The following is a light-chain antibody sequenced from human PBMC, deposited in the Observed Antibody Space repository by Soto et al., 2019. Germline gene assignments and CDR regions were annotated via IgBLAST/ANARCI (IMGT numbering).Light chain of an antibody. V-gene: IGLV2-14*03. CDR3: SSYTSSSTPWV. Sequence: SALPQPTSVSGSPGQSITISCTGTSSDVVGYNYVSWYQHHPGKAPKLMICDVSDRPSGVSNRFSGSKSGNTASLTISGLQAEDEADYYCSSYTSSSTPWVFGTGTKVTVL. CDR2: DVS. J-gene: IGLJ1*01. CDR1: SSDVVGYNY.